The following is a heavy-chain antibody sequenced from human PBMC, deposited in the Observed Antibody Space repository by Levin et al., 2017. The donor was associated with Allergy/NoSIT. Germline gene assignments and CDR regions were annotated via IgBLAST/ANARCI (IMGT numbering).Heavy chain of an antibody. CDR3: ARDNIGLPDAFDI. CDR1: GFTFDDYA. D-gene: IGHD3-10*01. J-gene: IGHJ3*02. CDR2: ISWNSGSI. Sequence: SGGSLRLSCAASGFTFDDYAMHWVRQAPGQGLEWVSGISWNSGSIGYADSVQGRFPISRDNATNSLYLQMNSLRTEDTDLDDCARDNIGLPDAFDIWGQGTMVIVSS. V-gene: IGHV3-9*01.